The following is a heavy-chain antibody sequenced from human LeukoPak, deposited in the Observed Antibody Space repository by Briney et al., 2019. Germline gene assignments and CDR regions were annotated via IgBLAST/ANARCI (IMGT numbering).Heavy chain of an antibody. CDR1: GGAFSSFA. J-gene: IGHJ5*02. V-gene: IGHV1-69*13. D-gene: IGHD5-18*01. Sequence: SVKVSCKASGGAFSSFAISWVGQAPGQGLEWMGGIIPIFGTANYAQKFQGRVTITADESTSTAYMELSSLRSEDTAVYYCARGGRRGAVDTAMVTPWGQGTLVTVSS. CDR3: ARGGRRGAVDTAMVTP. CDR2: IIPIFGTA.